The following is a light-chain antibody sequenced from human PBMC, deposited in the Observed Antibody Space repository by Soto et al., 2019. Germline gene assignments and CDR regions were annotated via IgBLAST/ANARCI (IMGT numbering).Light chain of an antibody. CDR1: SRDVGTYNL. CDR3: CSYAGTSPYNYV. V-gene: IGLV2-23*02. CDR2: EVS. J-gene: IGLJ1*01. Sequence: QSALTQPASVSGSPGQSITISCTGASRDVGTYNLVSWYQQHPGKVPKLMIYEVSKRPSGVSNRFSGSKSGYTASLTISGLQAEDEADYSCCSYAGTSPYNYVFGTVTKLTVL.